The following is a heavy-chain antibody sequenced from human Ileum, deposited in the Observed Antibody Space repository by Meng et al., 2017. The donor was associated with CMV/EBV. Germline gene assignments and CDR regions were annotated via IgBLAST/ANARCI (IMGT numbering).Heavy chain of an antibody. Sequence: QQPVQKPGPAPMTLSYARVLSGDGVARYIIDWTSSWIRQPGGKRWGGVGRFNYTGSTNYAPSVENRVTMTLDTSTNRFSLNLSSVSAEDTAVYYCARAAVGAGDFDHWGLGILVTVSS. V-gene: IGHV4-4*07. CDR3: ARAAVGAGDFDH. CDR2: FNYTGST. D-gene: IGHD6-25*01. CDR1: ARYIIDWT. J-gene: IGHJ4*02.